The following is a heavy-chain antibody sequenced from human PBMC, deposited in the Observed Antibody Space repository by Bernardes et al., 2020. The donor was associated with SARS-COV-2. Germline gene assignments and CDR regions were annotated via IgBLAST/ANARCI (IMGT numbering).Heavy chain of an antibody. D-gene: IGHD6-19*01. V-gene: IGHV1-24*01. CDR3: ATGLAVAGLPLHYYDYDGVYV. CDR2: FDPHDGET. J-gene: IGHJ6*02. Sequence: ASVKVSCKVSGYTLTAFYMHWVRQAPGQGLEWMGGFDPHDGETIYAQKFQGRVTMTEDTSTDTAYMELSSLRSEDTAVYYCATGLAVAGLPLHYYDYDGVYVWGPVGTVIFAS. CDR1: GYTLTAFY.